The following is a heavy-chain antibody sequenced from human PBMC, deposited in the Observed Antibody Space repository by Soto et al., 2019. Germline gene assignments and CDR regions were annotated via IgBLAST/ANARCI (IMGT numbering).Heavy chain of an antibody. CDR3: ARDYYPTHNFDY. V-gene: IGHV4-34*01. J-gene: IGHJ4*02. CDR1: GGSFCGYY. CDR2: INHSGST. Sequence: SESLSLTCAVYGGSFCGYYWSWIRQPPGKGLEWIGEINHSGSTNYNPSLKSRVTISVDTSKNQFSLKLSSVTAADTAVYYCARDYYPTHNFDYWGQGTLVTVSS. D-gene: IGHD3-10*01.